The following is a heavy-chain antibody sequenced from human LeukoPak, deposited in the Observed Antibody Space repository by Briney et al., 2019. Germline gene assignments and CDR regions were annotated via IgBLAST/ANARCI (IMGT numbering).Heavy chain of an antibody. J-gene: IGHJ5*02. CDR2: IYYSGST. CDR1: GGSISSYY. V-gene: IGHV4-59*01. Sequence: SETLFLTCTVSGGSISSYYWSWIRQPPGKGLEWIGYIYYSGSTNYNPSLKSRVTISVDTSKNQFSLKLSSVTAADTAVYYCARGYDFWSGYPFDPWGQGTLVTVSS. D-gene: IGHD3-3*01. CDR3: ARGYDFWSGYPFDP.